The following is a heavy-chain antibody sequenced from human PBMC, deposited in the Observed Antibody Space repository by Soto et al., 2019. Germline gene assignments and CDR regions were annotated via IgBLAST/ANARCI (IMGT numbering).Heavy chain of an antibody. CDR2: TYYRSKWYN. CDR3: ARDGSAGYDYDAFDI. CDR1: WDSFSSNIAA. D-gene: IGHD5-12*01. J-gene: IGHJ3*02. V-gene: IGHV6-1*01. Sequence: SQPLSLTCSISWDSFSSNIAACNCIRQSPSRGLEWLGRTYYRSKWYNDYAVSVKSRITINPDTSKNQFSLQLNSVTPEDTAVYYCARDGSAGYDYDAFDIWGQGTMVTVSS.